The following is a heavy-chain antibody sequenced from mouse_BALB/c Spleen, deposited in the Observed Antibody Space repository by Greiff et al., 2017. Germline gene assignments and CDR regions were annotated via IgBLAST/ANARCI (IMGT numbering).Heavy chain of an antibody. CDR3: ARGVITTIYWYFDV. J-gene: IGHJ1*01. D-gene: IGHD1-2*01. V-gene: IGHV14-3*02. CDR1: GFNIKDTY. CDR2: IDPANGNT. Sequence: EVQLQQSGAELVKPGASVKLSCTASGFNIKDTYMHWVKQRPEQGLEWIGRIDPANGNTKYDPKFQGKATITADTSSNTAYLQLSSLTSEDTAVYYCARGVITTIYWYFDVWGAGTTVTVSS.